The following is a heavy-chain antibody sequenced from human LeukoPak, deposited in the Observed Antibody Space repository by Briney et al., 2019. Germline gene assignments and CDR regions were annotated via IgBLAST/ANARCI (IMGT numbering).Heavy chain of an antibody. D-gene: IGHD6-13*01. CDR2: INSDGGST. CDR3: ARDRVWYSSSWYVPTKTNWFDP. J-gene: IGHJ5*02. Sequence: GGSLRLSCAASGFTFSSYWMHWVRQAPGKGLVWVSRINSDGGSTSYADSVKGRFTISRDNAKNTLYLQMNSLRAEDTAVYYCARDRVWYSSSWYVPTKTNWFDPWGQGTLVTVSS. CDR1: GFTFSSYW. V-gene: IGHV3-74*01.